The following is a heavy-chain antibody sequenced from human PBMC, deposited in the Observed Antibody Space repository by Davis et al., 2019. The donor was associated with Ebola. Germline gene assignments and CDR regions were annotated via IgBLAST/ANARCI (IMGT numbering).Heavy chain of an antibody. CDR1: GGTFSSYA. V-gene: IGHV1-69*13. J-gene: IGHJ5*02. CDR2: IIPIFGTA. Sequence: SVKVSCKASGGTFSSYAISWVRQAPGQGLEWMGGIIPIFGTANYAQKFQGRVTITADESTSTAYMELSSLRSEDTAVYYCARDRRVQGVIMFDPWGQGTLVTVSS. CDR3: ARDRRVQGVIMFDP. D-gene: IGHD3-10*01.